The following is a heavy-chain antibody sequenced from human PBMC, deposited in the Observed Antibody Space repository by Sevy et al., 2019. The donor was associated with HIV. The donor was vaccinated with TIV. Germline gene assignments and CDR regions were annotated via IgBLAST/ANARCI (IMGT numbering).Heavy chain of an antibody. V-gene: IGHV3-72*01. CDR3: ARGRGGEFDY. J-gene: IGHJ4*02. CDR2: TRNKANSYTT. CDR1: GFTFSDHY. Sequence: GGSLRLSCAASGFTFSDHYMDWVRQAPGKGLEWVGRTRNKANSYTTEYAASVKGRFTISRDDSKNSLYLQMNSLKTGDTAVYYCARGRGGEFDYWGQGTLVTVSS. D-gene: IGHD3-16*01.